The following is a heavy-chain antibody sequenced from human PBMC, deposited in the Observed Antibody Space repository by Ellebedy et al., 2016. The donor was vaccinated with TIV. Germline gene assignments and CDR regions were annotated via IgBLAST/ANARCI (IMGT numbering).Heavy chain of an antibody. CDR2: IYYSGGT. V-gene: IGHV4-59*08. CDR3: ARHGRGYELLTGYYPPDYFDY. CDR1: RGSISSYY. Sequence: MPSETLSLTCTVSRGSISSYYWSWIRQPPGKGLEWIGYIYYSGGTNYNPSLKSRVTISVDTSKNQLSLNLSPVTAADTAVYYCARHGRGYELLTGYYPPDYFDYWGQGTLVTVSS. D-gene: IGHD3-9*01. J-gene: IGHJ4*02.